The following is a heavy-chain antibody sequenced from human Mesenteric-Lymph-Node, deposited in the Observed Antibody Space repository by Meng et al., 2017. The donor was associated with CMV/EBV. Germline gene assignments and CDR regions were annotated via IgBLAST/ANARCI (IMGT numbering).Heavy chain of an antibody. V-gene: IGHV3-7*01. J-gene: IGHJ4*02. Sequence: GESLKISCAASGFTFSSHWMSWVRQAPGKGLEWVANINRDGTEKHYVDSVEGRFTISRDNAKNSLYLQMGSLRAEDTAVYYCTRHEEGGSYWGQGTLVTVSS. CDR3: TRHEEGGSY. CDR2: INRDGTEK. CDR1: GFTFSSHW. D-gene: IGHD3-16*01.